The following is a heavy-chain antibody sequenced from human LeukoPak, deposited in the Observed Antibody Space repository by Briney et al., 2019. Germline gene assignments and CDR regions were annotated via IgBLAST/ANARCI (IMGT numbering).Heavy chain of an antibody. D-gene: IGHD3-9*01. CDR3: ARSPNFDWLSSPPRYFDY. CDR2: IYYSGST. V-gene: IGHV4-59*01. J-gene: IGHJ4*02. CDR1: GGSISSYY. Sequence: PPETLSLTCTVSGGSISSYYWSWIRQPPGKGLEWIGYIYYSGSTNYNPSLKSRVTISVDTSKNQFSLKLSSVTAADTAVYYCARSPNFDWLSSPPRYFDYWGQGTLVTVSS.